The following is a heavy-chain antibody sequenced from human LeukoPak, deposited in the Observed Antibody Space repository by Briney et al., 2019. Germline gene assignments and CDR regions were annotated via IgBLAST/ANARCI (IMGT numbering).Heavy chain of an antibody. CDR1: GFTFSSYG. CDR2: ISGSGGST. CDR3: AKSGLRFWYFDY. Sequence: PGGSLRLSCAASGFTFSSYGMSWVRQAPGKGLEWVSAISGSGGSTYYADSVKGRFTISRDNSKNTLYLQMNSLRAEDTAVYYCAKSGLRFWYFDYWGQGTLVTVSS. J-gene: IGHJ4*02. D-gene: IGHD5-12*01. V-gene: IGHV3-23*01.